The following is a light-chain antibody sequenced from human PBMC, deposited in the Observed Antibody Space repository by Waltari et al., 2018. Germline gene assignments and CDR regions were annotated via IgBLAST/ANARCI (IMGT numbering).Light chain of an antibody. Sequence: QSALTQPASVSGSPGQSITISCTGTSSDVGGYNYVSWYQQHPGKAPKLMIYDVSKRPAGVSNRCSASKSGNTASLTISGLQAEDEADYYCSSYTSSSTYVFGTGTKVTVL. J-gene: IGLJ1*01. CDR2: DVS. V-gene: IGLV2-14*01. CDR1: SSDVGGYNY. CDR3: SSYTSSSTYV.